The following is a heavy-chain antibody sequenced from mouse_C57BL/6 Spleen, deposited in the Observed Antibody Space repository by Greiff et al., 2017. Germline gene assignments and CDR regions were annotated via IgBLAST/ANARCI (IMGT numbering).Heavy chain of an antibody. CDR1: GYTFTSYG. CDR3: ARERTVVAKDY. J-gene: IGHJ2*01. Sequence: LVESGAELARPGASVKLSCKASGYTFTSYGISWVKQRTGQGLEWIGEIYPRSGNTYYNEKFKGKATLTADKSSSTAYMELRSLTSEDSAVYFCARERTVVAKDYWGQGTTLTVSS. D-gene: IGHD1-1*01. V-gene: IGHV1-81*01. CDR2: IYPRSGNT.